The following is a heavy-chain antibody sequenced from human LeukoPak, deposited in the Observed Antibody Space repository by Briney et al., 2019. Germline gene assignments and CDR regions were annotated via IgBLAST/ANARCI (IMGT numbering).Heavy chain of an antibody. V-gene: IGHV4-59*04. CDR3: ARQGPYGTGTAKLDY. Sequence: SETLSLTCTVSGGSISSYYWSWIRQPPGKGLEWIGSVYYNGNTFFNPTLKSRVTMSADTSKNQFSLRLISVTAADTAVYFCARQGPYGTGTAKLDYWGQGILVTVSS. J-gene: IGHJ4*02. D-gene: IGHD2-8*02. CDR2: VYYNGNT. CDR1: GGSISSYY.